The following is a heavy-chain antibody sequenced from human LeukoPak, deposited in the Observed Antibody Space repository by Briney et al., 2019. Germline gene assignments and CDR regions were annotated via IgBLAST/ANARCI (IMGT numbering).Heavy chain of an antibody. V-gene: IGHV4-59*01. J-gene: IGHJ6*03. Sequence: SETQSLTCTVSGGSISSYYWSWIRQPPGKGLEWIGYIYYSGSTNYNPSLKSRVTISVDTSKNQFSLKLSSVTAADTAVYYCARGYSSSWYVDYYYYMDVWGKGTTVTVSS. CDR1: GGSISSYY. D-gene: IGHD6-13*01. CDR2: IYYSGST. CDR3: ARGYSSSWYVDYYYYMDV.